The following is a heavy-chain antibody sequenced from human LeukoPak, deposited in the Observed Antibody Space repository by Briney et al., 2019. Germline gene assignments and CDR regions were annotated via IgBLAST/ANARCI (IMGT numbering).Heavy chain of an antibody. D-gene: IGHD5-18*01. CDR1: GFTFSSYA. J-gene: IGHJ4*02. CDR2: ISSTSTYI. CDR3: ARDGPYSYDFDY. Sequence: PGGSLRLSCAASGFTFSSYAMSWVRQAPGKGLEWVSSISSTSTYIYYADSVKGRFTISRDNAKNSLYLQMNSLRAEDTAVYYCARDGPYSYDFDYWGQGTLVTVSS. V-gene: IGHV3-21*01.